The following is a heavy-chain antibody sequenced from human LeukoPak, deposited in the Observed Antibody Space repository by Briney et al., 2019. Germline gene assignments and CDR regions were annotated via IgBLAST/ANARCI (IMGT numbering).Heavy chain of an antibody. D-gene: IGHD3-10*01. Sequence: SETLSLTCTVSGASISSGSYYWSWIRQPAGKGLEWIGRIYTSGSTNYNPSLKSRVTISVDTSKNQFSLKLSSVTAADTAVYYCARRPRGVIIKSWFESWGQGTLVTVSS. CDR2: IYTSGST. V-gene: IGHV4-61*02. J-gene: IGHJ5*01. CDR3: ARRPRGVIIKSWFES. CDR1: GASISSGSYY.